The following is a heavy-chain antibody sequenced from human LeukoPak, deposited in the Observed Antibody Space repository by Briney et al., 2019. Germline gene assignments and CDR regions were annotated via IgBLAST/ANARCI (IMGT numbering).Heavy chain of an antibody. CDR3: AKDRGDYFDY. CDR1: GFTFSSYA. CDR2: VSGSGGST. V-gene: IGHV3-23*01. D-gene: IGHD3-10*01. Sequence: GGSLRLSCAASGFTFSSYAMSWVRQAPGKGLEWVSAVSGSGGSTHYADSVKGRFTISRDNSKNTLYLQMNSLRAEDTAVYYCAKDRGDYFDYWGQGTLVTVSS. J-gene: IGHJ4*02.